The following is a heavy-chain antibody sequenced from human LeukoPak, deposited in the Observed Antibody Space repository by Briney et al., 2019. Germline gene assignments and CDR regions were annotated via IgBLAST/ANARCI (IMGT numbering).Heavy chain of an antibody. Sequence: SETLSLTCGVSGGSVSSTNWWTWIRQPPGKGLEWIGEVHLDGRTNFNPSLKSRLTMSVDLSENHVSLKLTSVTAADTAVYFCARGTNGGGFDYWGQGALATVSS. J-gene: IGHJ4*02. D-gene: IGHD3-16*01. CDR2: VHLDGRT. CDR3: ARGTNGGGFDY. CDR1: GGSVSSTNW. V-gene: IGHV4-4*02.